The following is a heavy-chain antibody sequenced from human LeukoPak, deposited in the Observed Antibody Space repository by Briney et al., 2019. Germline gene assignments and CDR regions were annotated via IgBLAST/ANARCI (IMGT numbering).Heavy chain of an antibody. V-gene: IGHV3-30*18. CDR3: AKDWSTYYYYYGMDV. J-gene: IGHJ6*02. Sequence: PGRSLRLSCAASGFTFSSYGMHWVRQAPGKGLEWVAVISYDGSNKYYADSVKGRFTISRDNSKNTLYLQMNSLGAEDTAVYYCAKDWSTYYYYYGMDVWGQGTTVTVSS. CDR1: GFTFSSYG. CDR2: ISYDGSNK.